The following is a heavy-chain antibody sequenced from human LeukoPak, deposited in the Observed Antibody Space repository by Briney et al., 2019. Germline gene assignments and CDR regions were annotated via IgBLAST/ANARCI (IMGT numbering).Heavy chain of an antibody. D-gene: IGHD6-13*01. J-gene: IGHJ4*02. CDR2: IKQDGSEK. Sequence: GGSLRLSCAASGFTFSDYYMSWIRQAPGKGLEWVANIKQDGSEKYYVDSVKGRFTISRDNAKNSLYLQMNSLRAEDTAVYYCAREDSSSWNNYWGQGTLVTVSS. CDR3: AREDSSSWNNY. V-gene: IGHV3-7*01. CDR1: GFTFSDYY.